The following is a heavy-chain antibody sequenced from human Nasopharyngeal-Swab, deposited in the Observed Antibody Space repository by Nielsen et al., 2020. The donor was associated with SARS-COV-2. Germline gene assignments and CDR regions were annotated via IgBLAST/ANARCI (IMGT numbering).Heavy chain of an antibody. CDR2: ISWNSGSI. Sequence: GGSLRLSCAASGFTFDDYAMHWVRQAQGKGLEWVSGISWNSGSIGYADSVKGRFTISRDNAKNSLYLQMNSLRAEDMALYYCAKGTADKRWLQSHFDYWGQGTLVTVSS. CDR1: GFTFDDYA. CDR3: AKGTADKRWLQSHFDY. J-gene: IGHJ4*02. V-gene: IGHV3-9*03. D-gene: IGHD5-24*01.